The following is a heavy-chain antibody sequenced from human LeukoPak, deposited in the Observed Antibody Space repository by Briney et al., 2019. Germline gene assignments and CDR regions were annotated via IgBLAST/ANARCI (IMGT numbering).Heavy chain of an antibody. CDR1: GFTFSSYE. V-gene: IGHV3-48*03. CDR3: AKGGLRYGYWFDH. CDR2: ISSSGSTI. J-gene: IGHJ5*02. Sequence: GGSLRLSCAASGFTFSSYEMNWVRQAPGKGLEWVSYISSSGSTIYYADSVKGRFTISRDNAKNSLYLQMNSLRAEDTAVYYCAKGGLRYGYWFDHWGQGTLVTVSS. D-gene: IGHD3-9*01.